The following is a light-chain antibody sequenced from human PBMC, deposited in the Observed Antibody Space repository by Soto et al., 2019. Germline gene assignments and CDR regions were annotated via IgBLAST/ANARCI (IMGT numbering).Light chain of an antibody. Sequence: PQSPSSLYTSVVDRVTITCRASQRISTHLNWYQQKPGKAPNLLIYAAYNLQSGLPSRFSGSGSGTDFTLTISSLQPEDFATYYCQKRYSTPRMFGQGTKVDIK. CDR1: QRISTH. CDR2: AAY. V-gene: IGKV1-39*01. J-gene: IGKJ1*01. CDR3: QKRYSTPRM.